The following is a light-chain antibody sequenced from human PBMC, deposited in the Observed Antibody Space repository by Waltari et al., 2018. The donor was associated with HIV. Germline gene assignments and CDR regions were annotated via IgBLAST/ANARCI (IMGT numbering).Light chain of an antibody. J-gene: IGLJ2*01. CDR3: SAWDDNLNAL. CDR1: SSNLGINS. CDR2: RND. Sequence: QSVLIQPPSASGTPGQRVTISCSGRSSNLGINSVNWYQQFPGTAPKLRIYRNDRRPSGVPDRFSGSKSGTSASLVINGLQPEDEADYYCSAWDDNLNALFGGGTKLTVL. V-gene: IGLV1-44*01.